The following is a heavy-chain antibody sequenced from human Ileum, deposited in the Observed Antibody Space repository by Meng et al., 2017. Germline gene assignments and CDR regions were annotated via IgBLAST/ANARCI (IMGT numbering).Heavy chain of an antibody. CDR2: ILGDGDTT. J-gene: IGHJ4*02. CDR1: GFTFSALP. D-gene: IGHD5-12*01. CDR3: ARDLVNTGFAFDY. V-gene: IGHV3-64*02. Sequence: GESLKISCVASGFTFSALPMHWVRLAPGKGLEYLSSILGDGDTTSYADSVKGRFTITRDNSKNTQYLQIDSLRPEDMADYYCARDLVNTGFAFDYWGQGTLVTVSS.